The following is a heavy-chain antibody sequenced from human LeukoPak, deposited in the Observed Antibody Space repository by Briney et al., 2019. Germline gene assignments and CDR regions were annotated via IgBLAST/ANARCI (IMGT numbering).Heavy chain of an antibody. J-gene: IGHJ4*02. CDR2: ITSSSSTT. CDR1: GFTFSSYS. D-gene: IGHD2-2*01. CDR3: ASYLVVPAAISSLFD. Sequence: PGGSLRLSCAASGFTFSSYSMNWVRQAPGKGLEWISYITSSSSTTYYADSVKGRFSVSRDNAKNSLYLQMNSLRAEDTAVYYCASYLVVPAAISSLFDWGQGTLVTVSS. V-gene: IGHV3-48*01.